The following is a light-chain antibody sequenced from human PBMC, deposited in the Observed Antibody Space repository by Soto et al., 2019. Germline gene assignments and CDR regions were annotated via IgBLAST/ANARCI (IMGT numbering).Light chain of an antibody. CDR2: DAS. V-gene: IGKV3-11*01. J-gene: IGKJ2*01. CDR3: QQRSNWPPYT. Sequence: EIVLTQSPATLSLSPGERATLSCRASQSVSSYLAWYQQKPGQAPRLLIYDASNRATGIPARFSGSGSGTDCTLTISRLEPEDFAVCCCQQRSNWPPYTFGQGTKLEIK. CDR1: QSVSSY.